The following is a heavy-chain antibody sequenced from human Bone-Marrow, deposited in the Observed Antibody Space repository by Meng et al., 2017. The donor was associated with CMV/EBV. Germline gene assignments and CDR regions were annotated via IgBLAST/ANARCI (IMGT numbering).Heavy chain of an antibody. Sequence: SETLSLTCAVYGGFFSGYYWSWIRQPPGKGLEWIGEINHSGSTNYNPSLKSRVTISVDTSKNQFSLKLSSVTAADTAVYYCARQGDLIDYWGQGTLVTVSS. V-gene: IGHV4-34*01. CDR3: ARQGDLIDY. CDR1: GGFFSGYY. D-gene: IGHD3-16*01. J-gene: IGHJ4*02. CDR2: INHSGST.